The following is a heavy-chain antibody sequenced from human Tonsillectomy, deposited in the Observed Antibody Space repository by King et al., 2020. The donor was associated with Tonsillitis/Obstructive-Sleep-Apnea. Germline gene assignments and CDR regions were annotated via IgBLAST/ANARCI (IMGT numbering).Heavy chain of an antibody. D-gene: IGHD6-19*01. J-gene: IGHJ6*03. CDR1: GFTFDDYA. V-gene: IGHV3-9*01. Sequence: VQLVESGGGLVQPGRSLRLSCAASGFTFDDYAMHWVRQAPGKGLEWVSGISWNSGSIGYADSVKGRFTISRDNSKNSLYLQMNSLRPEDTALYYCARAAVAGNIPADHYYYYLDVWGKGTAVSVS. CDR2: ISWNSGSI. CDR3: ARAAVAGNIPADHYYYYLDV.